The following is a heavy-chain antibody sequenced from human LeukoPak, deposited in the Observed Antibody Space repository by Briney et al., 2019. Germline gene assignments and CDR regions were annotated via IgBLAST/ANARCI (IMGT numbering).Heavy chain of an antibody. CDR2: IYYSGST. V-gene: IGHV4-59*01. Sequence: SETLSLTCTVSGGSISSYYWSWIRQPPGKGLEWIGYIYYSGSTNYNPSLKSRVTISVDTSKNQFSLKLSSVTAADTAVYYCARAKDYYGSGNYAFDIWGQGTMVTVSS. CDR3: ARAKDYYGSGNYAFDI. CDR1: GGSISSYY. D-gene: IGHD3-10*01. J-gene: IGHJ3*02.